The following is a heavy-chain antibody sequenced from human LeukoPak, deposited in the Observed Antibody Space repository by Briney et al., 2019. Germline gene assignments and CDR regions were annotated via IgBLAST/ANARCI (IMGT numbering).Heavy chain of an antibody. CDR2: IRQDGSDK. CDR1: GFTFSNYW. Sequence: EGSLRLSCAASGFTFSNYWMDCVRQAPGKGLEWVANIRQDGSDKYFVDSVKGRFTISRDNAKNSLFLQMNSLRAEDTAVYYCANLQSNYWGQGTLVTVSS. D-gene: IGHD6-6*01. J-gene: IGHJ4*02. V-gene: IGHV3-7*05. CDR3: ANLQSNY.